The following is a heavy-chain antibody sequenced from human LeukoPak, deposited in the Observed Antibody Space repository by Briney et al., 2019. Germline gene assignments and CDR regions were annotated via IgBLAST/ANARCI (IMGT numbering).Heavy chain of an antibody. V-gene: IGHV1-2*02. CDR3: ARGYSSSRGFDY. D-gene: IGHD6-6*01. J-gene: IGHJ4*02. CDR2: INPNSGGT. CDR1: GYTFTGYY. Sequence: ASVKVSCKASGYTFTGYYMRWVRQAPGQGLEWMGWINPNSGGTNYAQKFQGRVTMTRDTSISTAYMELSRLRSDDTAVYYCARGYSSSRGFDYWGQGTLVTVSS.